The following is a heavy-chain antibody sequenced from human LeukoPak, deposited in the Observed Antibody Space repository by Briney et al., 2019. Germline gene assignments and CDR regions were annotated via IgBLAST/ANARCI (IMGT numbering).Heavy chain of an antibody. V-gene: IGHV4-34*01. Sequence: SETLSLTCAVYGGSFSSYYWSWVRQPSGKGLEWIGEINHSGSTYYNPSLKSRVTISVDTAKNHFSLQLSSVTAADTAVYYCASYIWYSSKVLDYWGQGTLVTVSS. D-gene: IGHD6-13*01. J-gene: IGHJ4*02. CDR1: GGSFSSYY. CDR3: ASYIWYSSKVLDY. CDR2: INHSGST.